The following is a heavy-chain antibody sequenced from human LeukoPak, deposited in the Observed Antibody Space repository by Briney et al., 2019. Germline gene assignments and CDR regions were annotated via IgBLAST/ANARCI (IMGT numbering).Heavy chain of an antibody. CDR2: INPSGGST. CDR3: AREQNQLLFDY. D-gene: IGHD2-2*01. J-gene: IGHJ4*02. CDR1: GYTFTSYY. V-gene: IGHV1-46*01. Sequence: ASVEVSCKASGYTFTSYYMHWVRQAPGQGLEWMGIINPSGGSTSYAQEFQGRVTMTRDTSTSTVYMELSSLRSEDTAVYYCAREQNQLLFDYWGQGTLVTVSS.